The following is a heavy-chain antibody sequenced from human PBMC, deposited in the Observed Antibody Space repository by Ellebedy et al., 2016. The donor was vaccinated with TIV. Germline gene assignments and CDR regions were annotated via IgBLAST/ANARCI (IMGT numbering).Heavy chain of an antibody. D-gene: IGHD6-19*01. CDR3: AKERTSGWDY. Sequence: PGGSLRLSCAASGFTFSSNAMTWVRQAPGKGLEWVSGLIGSGVSSFYADSVKGRFTISRDNSKNTLYLQMNGLRAEDTAVYYCAKERTSGWDYWGQGTLVTVSS. V-gene: IGHV3-23*01. CDR2: LIGSGVSS. J-gene: IGHJ4*02. CDR1: GFTFSSNA.